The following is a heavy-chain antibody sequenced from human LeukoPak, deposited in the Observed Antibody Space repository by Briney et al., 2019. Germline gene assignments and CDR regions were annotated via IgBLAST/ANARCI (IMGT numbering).Heavy chain of an antibody. D-gene: IGHD3-22*01. CDR1: GLTLSNYG. CDR3: AKRGVVIRVILVGFHKEAYYFDS. J-gene: IGHJ4*02. Sequence: GGSLRLSCAVSGLTLSNYGMSWVRQAPGKGLEWVAGISYSGGRTNYADSVKGRFTISRDNPKNTLYLQMNSLRAEDTAVYFCAKRGVVIRVILVGFHKEAYYFDSWGQGALVTVSS. V-gene: IGHV3-23*01. CDR2: ISYSGGRT.